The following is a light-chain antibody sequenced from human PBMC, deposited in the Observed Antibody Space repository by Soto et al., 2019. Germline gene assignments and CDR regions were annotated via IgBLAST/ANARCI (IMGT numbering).Light chain of an antibody. CDR2: GVS. V-gene: IGKV1-39*01. Sequence: DIQMTQSPSTLSASVGDRVTITCRASQTIGRYLSWYQQKPGTAPKVLIYGVSSLQAGVPSRFSGSGSGTDFTLTISSLQPEDFATYCCQQTFTSLFTFGPGTRVDVK. CDR3: QQTFTSLFT. J-gene: IGKJ3*01. CDR1: QTIGRY.